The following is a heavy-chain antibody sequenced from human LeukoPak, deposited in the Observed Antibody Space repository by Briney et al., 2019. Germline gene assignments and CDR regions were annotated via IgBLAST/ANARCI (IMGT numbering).Heavy chain of an antibody. D-gene: IGHD4-17*01. CDR3: AEDWTTVTTSFGY. Sequence: GGSLRLSCAASGFTFNTYTMNWVRQAPGKGLEWVSYISGSSGIIDYADSVRGRFTISRDNAKNSLYLQMNSLRAEDTAVYYCAEDWTTVTTSFGYWGQGTLVTVSS. J-gene: IGHJ4*02. V-gene: IGHV3-48*01. CDR1: GFTFNTYT. CDR2: ISGSSGII.